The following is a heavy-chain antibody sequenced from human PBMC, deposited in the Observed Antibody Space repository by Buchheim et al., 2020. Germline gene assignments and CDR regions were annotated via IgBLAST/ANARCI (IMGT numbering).Heavy chain of an antibody. D-gene: IGHD6-19*01. V-gene: IGHV4-34*01. Sequence: QVQLQQWGAGLLKPSETLSLTCAVYGGSFSGYYWSWIRQPPGKGLEWIGENNHSGSTNYNPSLKSRVTISVDTSKNQFSLKLSSVTAADTAVYYCARSPIAVAGFDYWGQGTL. CDR2: NNHSGST. CDR1: GGSFSGYY. CDR3: ARSPIAVAGFDY. J-gene: IGHJ4*02.